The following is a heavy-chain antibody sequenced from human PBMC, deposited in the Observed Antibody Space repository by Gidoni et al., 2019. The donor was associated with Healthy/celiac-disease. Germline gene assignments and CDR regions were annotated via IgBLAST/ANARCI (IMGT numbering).Heavy chain of an antibody. V-gene: IGHV3-20*04. J-gene: IGHJ3*02. Sequence: EVQLVESGGGVVRPGWSLRLPCAASGSTLDDYGMSWVRQAPGKGLEWVSGINWNGGSTGYADSVKGRFTISRDNAKNSLYLQMNSLRAEDTALYYCARGGSGSGTLDAFDIWGQGTMVTVSS. CDR1: GSTLDDYG. CDR2: INWNGGST. D-gene: IGHD3-10*01. CDR3: ARGGSGSGTLDAFDI.